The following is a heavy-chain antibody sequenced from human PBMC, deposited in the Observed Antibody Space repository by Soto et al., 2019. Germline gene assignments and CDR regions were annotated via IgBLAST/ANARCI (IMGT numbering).Heavy chain of an antibody. Sequence: TGGSLRLSGAVGGITVSSNYRSWVRQPPGKGPEWVSDIYSGGSTYYADSVKGRFTISRDNSKNTLYLQMNSLRAEDTAVYYCARERDGHNPNWFDLWGQGTLVTV. CDR3: ARERDGHNPNWFDL. CDR1: GITVSSNY. D-gene: IGHD2-8*01. J-gene: IGHJ5*02. CDR2: IYSGGST. V-gene: IGHV3-53*01.